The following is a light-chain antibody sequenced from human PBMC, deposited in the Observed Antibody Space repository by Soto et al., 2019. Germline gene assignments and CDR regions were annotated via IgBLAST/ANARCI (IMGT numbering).Light chain of an antibody. J-gene: IGKJ4*01. CDR1: QSVKSNY. CDR2: LTS. V-gene: IGKV3-20*01. Sequence: EIVLTQSPGTLSLSPGERATLSCMASQSVKSNYLAWYQQKPGQPPTLLIHLTSTRATGIPDRFSGSGSGTDFTLTITRLEPDDFAVYYCQQYGDSLSFGGGTTVEIK. CDR3: QQYGDSLS.